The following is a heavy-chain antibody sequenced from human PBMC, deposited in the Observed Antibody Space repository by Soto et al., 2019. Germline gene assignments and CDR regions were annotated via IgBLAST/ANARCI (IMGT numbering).Heavy chain of an antibody. CDR3: AIEYSSSPPYYPIGY. CDR1: GGTFSSYS. Sequence: SVKVSCKASGGTFSSYSISWVRQAPGQGLEWMGGIIPIFGTANYAQKFQGRVTITTDESTSTAYMELSSLRSEDTAVYYCAIEYSSSPPYYPIGYWGQGTLVTVSS. J-gene: IGHJ4*02. CDR2: IIPIFGTA. D-gene: IGHD6-6*01. V-gene: IGHV1-69*05.